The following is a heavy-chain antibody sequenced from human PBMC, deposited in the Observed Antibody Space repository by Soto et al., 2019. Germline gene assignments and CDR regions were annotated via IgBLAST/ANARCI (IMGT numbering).Heavy chain of an antibody. CDR3: AREIKPEIVGATPWFDP. D-gene: IGHD1-26*01. J-gene: IGHJ5*02. Sequence: SVTVSCTASVCTFSSYASSWVRQEPGQGLEWMGGIIPIFGTANYAQKFQGRVTITADESTSTAYMELSSLRSEDTAVYYCAREIKPEIVGATPWFDPWGQGTLVTVSS. CDR2: IIPIFGTA. V-gene: IGHV1-69*13. CDR1: VCTFSSYA.